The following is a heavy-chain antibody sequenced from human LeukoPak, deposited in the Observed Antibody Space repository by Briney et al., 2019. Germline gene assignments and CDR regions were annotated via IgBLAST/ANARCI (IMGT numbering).Heavy chain of an antibody. CDR1: GFTFNSNW. D-gene: IGHD3-22*01. V-gene: IGHV3-7*01. CDR3: ARDKYYDRYFDS. Sequence: GSLRLSCVASGFTFNSNWMSWVRQAPGKGLEWVANIKQDGSEKYYVDSVKGRFTISRDNAKNSLSLQMNSLRAEDTAVYYCARDKYYDRYFDSWGQGTLVTVSS. CDR2: IKQDGSEK. J-gene: IGHJ4*02.